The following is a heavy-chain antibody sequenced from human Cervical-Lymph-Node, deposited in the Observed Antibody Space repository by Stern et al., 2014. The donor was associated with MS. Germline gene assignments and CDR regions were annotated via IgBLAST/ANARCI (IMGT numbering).Heavy chain of an antibody. Sequence: QVQLVQSGNEVKKPGASVKVSCEASGYTFISYGISWVRQAPGQGLEWMGWISAYNDNTNYEQKFQDRVTMTTDTSTSTVYMELRNLRSDDAALYYCARAAGILDFWGQGTLVTVSS. CDR1: GYTFISYG. CDR2: ISAYNDNT. CDR3: ARAAGILDF. J-gene: IGHJ4*02. V-gene: IGHV1-18*01. D-gene: IGHD1-1*01.